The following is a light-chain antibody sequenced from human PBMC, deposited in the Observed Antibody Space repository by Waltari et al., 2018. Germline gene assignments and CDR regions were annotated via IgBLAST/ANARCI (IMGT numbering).Light chain of an antibody. CDR1: QSVGSN. CDR2: GES. J-gene: IGKJ2*01. V-gene: IGKV3-15*01. CDR3: QHYNIWPPGYT. Sequence: EMVMTQSPATLSVSPGERATLSCRASQSVGSNVAWYQQKPGQAPRLLIYGESTGATVIPARFSGSGSGTEFTLTISSLQSEDFAVYYCQHYNIWPPGYTFGQGTKLEIK.